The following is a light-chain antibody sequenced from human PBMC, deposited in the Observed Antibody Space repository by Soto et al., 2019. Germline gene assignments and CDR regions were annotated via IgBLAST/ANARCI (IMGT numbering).Light chain of an antibody. CDR3: CSYAGDSYV. Sequence: QSVLTQPRSVSGSPGQSVTISCAGTSSDVGGYNYVSWYQHHPGKAPKLMIYDVSKRPSGVPDRFSGSKSGNTASLTISGLQAEDETDYYCCSYAGDSYVFGTGTKVTVL. CDR1: SSDVGGYNY. CDR2: DVS. J-gene: IGLJ1*01. V-gene: IGLV2-11*01.